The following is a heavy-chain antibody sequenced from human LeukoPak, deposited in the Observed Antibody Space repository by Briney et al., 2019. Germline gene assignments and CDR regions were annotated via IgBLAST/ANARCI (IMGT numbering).Heavy chain of an antibody. D-gene: IGHD3-22*01. CDR2: IYYSGST. Sequence: SETLSLTCTVSGGSISSGSYYWGWIRQPPGKGLEWIGSIYYSGSTYYNPSLKSRVTISVDTSKNQFSLKLSSVTAADTAVYYCARPEAGGYFDAFDIWGQGTMVTVSS. J-gene: IGHJ3*02. CDR3: ARPEAGGYFDAFDI. CDR1: GGSISSGSYY. V-gene: IGHV4-39*01.